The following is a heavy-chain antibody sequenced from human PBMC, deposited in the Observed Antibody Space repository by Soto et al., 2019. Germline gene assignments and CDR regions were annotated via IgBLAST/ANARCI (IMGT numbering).Heavy chain of an antibody. D-gene: IGHD3-9*01. CDR2: IYHSGST. CDR3: ARYDDILTGYYYYFDY. Sequence: SETLSLTCAVSGYSISSGYYWGWIRQPPGKGLEWIGSIYHSGSTYYNPSLKSRVTISVDTSKSQFSLKLSSVTAADTAVYYCARYDDILTGYYYYFDYWGQGTLVTVSS. J-gene: IGHJ4*02. CDR1: GYSISSGYY. V-gene: IGHV4-38-2*01.